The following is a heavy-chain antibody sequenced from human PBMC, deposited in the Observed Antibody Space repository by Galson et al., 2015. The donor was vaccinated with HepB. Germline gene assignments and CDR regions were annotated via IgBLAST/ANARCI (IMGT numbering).Heavy chain of an antibody. CDR3: ARVSPEYEFWSGLPRHGMDV. J-gene: IGHJ6*02. V-gene: IGHV3-48*02. Sequence: SLRLSCAVSGFTFSTYSMNWVRQAPGKGLDWLSYISGTTNTIYYTDSVKGRFTISRDNVRNSLYLEMNSLRDEDTAVYYCARVSPEYEFWSGLPRHGMDVWGQGTTVTVSS. CDR2: ISGTTNTI. CDR1: GFTFSTYS. D-gene: IGHD3-3*01.